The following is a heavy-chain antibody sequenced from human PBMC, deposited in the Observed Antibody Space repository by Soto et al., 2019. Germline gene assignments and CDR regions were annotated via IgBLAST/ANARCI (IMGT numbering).Heavy chain of an antibody. CDR2: IYYSGST. Sequence: SETLSLTCTVSGGSISSYYWSWIRQPPGKGLEWIGYIYYSGSTNYNPSLKSRVTISVDTSKNQFSLKLSSVTAADTAVYYCARDRAPYRDDMDVWGQGTTVTVSS. CDR1: GGSISSYY. D-gene: IGHD2-2*02. V-gene: IGHV4-59*01. J-gene: IGHJ6*02. CDR3: ARDRAPYRDDMDV.